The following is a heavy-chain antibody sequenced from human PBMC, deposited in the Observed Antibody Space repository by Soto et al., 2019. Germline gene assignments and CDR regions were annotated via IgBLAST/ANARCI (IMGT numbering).Heavy chain of an antibody. D-gene: IGHD3-3*01. Sequence: GALRLSCAASGFSFGSYALSWVRQAPGKGLEWVSTISGSDGKTFYADSVKGRFSISRDTSQSTLYLQMNSLRADDTAMYYCARWSYLDYWGQGTRVTVSS. CDR3: ARWSYLDY. CDR1: GFSFGSYA. V-gene: IGHV3-23*01. J-gene: IGHJ4*02. CDR2: ISGSDGKT.